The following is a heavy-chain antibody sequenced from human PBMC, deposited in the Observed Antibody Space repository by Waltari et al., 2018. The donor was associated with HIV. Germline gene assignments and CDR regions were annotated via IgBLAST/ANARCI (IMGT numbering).Heavy chain of an antibody. CDR1: GFTFSRYS. Sequence: EVQLVESGGGLVKPGGSLRLSCAASGFTFSRYSLKWVRPAPGKGLEWVSSISSSSSYIYYADSVKGRFTISRDNAKNSLYLQMNSLRAEDTAVYYCARDDYYDSSGYIFFDYWGQGTLVTVSS. J-gene: IGHJ4*02. CDR2: ISSSSSYI. V-gene: IGHV3-21*01. D-gene: IGHD3-22*01. CDR3: ARDDYYDSSGYIFFDY.